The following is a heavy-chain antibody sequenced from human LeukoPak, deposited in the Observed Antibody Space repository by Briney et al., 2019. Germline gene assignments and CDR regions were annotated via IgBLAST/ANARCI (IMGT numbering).Heavy chain of an antibody. CDR2: ISGSGGST. CDR1: GFTFSSYA. CDR3: AKDQVYYDSSGY. V-gene: IGHV3-23*01. J-gene: IGHJ4*02. D-gene: IGHD3-22*01. Sequence: RGSLRLSCAASGFTFSSYAMSWVRQAPGKGLEWVSAISGSGGSTYYADSVKGRFTISRDNSKNTLYLQMNSLRAEDTAVYYCAKDQVYYDSSGYWGQGTLDTVSS.